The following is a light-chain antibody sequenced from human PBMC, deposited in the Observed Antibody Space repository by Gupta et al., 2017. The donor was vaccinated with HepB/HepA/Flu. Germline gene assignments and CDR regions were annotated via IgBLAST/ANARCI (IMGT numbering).Light chain of an antibody. CDR3: QQYNDYSRT. J-gene: IGKJ1*01. CDR2: KAS. CDR1: QSISTW. V-gene: IGKV1-5*03. Sequence: DIQMTQSPSTVSASVGDRVTITCRASQSISTWLAWYQQKPGKAPKLLMYKASTLQSGVPSRFSGSGSGTEFTLTISSLQPDDFATYYCQQYNDYSRTFGQGTKVEIK.